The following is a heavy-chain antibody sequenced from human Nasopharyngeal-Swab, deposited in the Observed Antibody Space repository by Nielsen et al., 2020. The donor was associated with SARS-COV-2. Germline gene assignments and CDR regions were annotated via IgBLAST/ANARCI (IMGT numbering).Heavy chain of an antibody. J-gene: IGHJ2*01. V-gene: IGHV4-61*07. CDR2: MYYSGTT. CDR3: ARRTYDSLNSYWYFDL. D-gene: IGHD2/OR15-2a*01. Sequence: WIRQPPGKGLEWIGYMYYSGTTNSIPSLKSRVTMSVDTSKNQFPLKLTSVTAADTAVYYCARRTYDSLNSYWYFDLWGRGTLVTVSS.